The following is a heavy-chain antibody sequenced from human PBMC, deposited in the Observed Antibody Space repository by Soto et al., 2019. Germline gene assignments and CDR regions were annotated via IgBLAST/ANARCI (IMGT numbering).Heavy chain of an antibody. V-gene: IGHV1-69*01. Sequence: QVQLVQSGAEVKKPGSSVKVSCKASGGTFSNYAFSWVRQAPGQGLEWMGGILPIFGTTTYAQRLQGRVTITADESSTTAHMELSSLRSEDTAVYYCARVITVTPVGYYGMDVW. J-gene: IGHJ6*01. D-gene: IGHD4-4*01. CDR2: ILPIFGTT. CDR3: ARVITVTPVGYYGMDV. CDR1: GGTFSNYA.